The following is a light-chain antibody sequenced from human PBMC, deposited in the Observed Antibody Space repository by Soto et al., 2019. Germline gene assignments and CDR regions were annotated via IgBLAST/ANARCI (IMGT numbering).Light chain of an antibody. CDR3: QQYNNWPLT. CDR2: GAS. Sequence: EIVLTQSPATLSLSPGERATLSCRASQSVSSYLAWYQQKPGQAPRLLIYGASSRATGIPARFSGSQSGTEFTLTISSLLSEDFAVYSCQQYNNWPLTFGGGTKV. CDR1: QSVSSY. J-gene: IGKJ4*01. V-gene: IGKV3D-15*01.